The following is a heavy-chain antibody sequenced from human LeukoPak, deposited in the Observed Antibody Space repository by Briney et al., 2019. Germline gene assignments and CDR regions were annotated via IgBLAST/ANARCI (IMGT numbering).Heavy chain of an antibody. CDR1: GFTFSNYA. CDR2: ISSSGGGT. D-gene: IGHD3-10*01. V-gene: IGHV3-23*01. CDR3: AKRDTISKYYFDY. Sequence: GGSLRLSCAASGFTFSNYAMSWVRQAPGKGLEWVSAISSSGGGTYYADSVKGRFTISRDQSKNTLYLQMNSLRGGDTAVYYCAKRDTISKYYFDYWGQGTLVTVSS. J-gene: IGHJ4*02.